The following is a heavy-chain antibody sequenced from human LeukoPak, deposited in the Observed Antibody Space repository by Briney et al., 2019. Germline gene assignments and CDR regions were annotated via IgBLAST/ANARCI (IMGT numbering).Heavy chain of an antibody. D-gene: IGHD1-1*01. CDR1: GYIFTSYY. CDR3: ARRQGTTLSFDY. V-gene: IGHV1-46*01. J-gene: IGHJ4*02. Sequence: GASVKVSCKASGYIFTSYYMHWVRQAPGQGLEWMGIINPSDGSTDYAQQFQGRVTVTRDTSTTTVYMELRSLRSEDTAVYYCARRQGTTLSFDYWGQGTLVTVSS. CDR2: INPSDGST.